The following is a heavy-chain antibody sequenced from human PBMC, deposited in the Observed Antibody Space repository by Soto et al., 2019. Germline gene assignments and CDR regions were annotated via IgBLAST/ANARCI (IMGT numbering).Heavy chain of an antibody. CDR3: ARAGKYYGSGDFDY. CDR2: IYYSGST. CDR1: GGSISSYY. Sequence: TSETLSLTCTVSGGSISSYYWSWIRQPPGKGLEWIGYIYYSGSTNYNPSLKSRVTISVDTSKNQFSLKLSSVTAADTAVYYCARAGKYYGSGDFDYWGQGTLVTVSS. J-gene: IGHJ4*02. V-gene: IGHV4-59*01. D-gene: IGHD3-10*01.